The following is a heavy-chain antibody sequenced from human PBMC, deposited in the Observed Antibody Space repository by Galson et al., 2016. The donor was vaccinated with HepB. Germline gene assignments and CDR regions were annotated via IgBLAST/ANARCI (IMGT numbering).Heavy chain of an antibody. CDR1: GGSFSCYY. CDR3: ARGTDRAKVGDY. CDR2: IHPSGTS. V-gene: IGHV4-34*01. D-gene: IGHD2-2*01. Sequence: SETLSLTCAVSGGSFSCYYSTWIRQPPGKGLEWIAEIHPSGTSNYNPSLGSRITMSLDTSKHQFSLILRSVTAADTAVYYCARGTDRAKVGDYWGQGTPVSVSS. J-gene: IGHJ4*02.